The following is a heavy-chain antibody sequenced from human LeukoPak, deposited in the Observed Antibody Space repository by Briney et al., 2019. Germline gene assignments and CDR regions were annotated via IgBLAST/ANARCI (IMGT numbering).Heavy chain of an antibody. CDR1: GFTFSSYG. J-gene: IGHJ4*02. Sequence: GGSLRLSCAASGFTFSSYGMHWVRQAPGKGLEWVAFIRYDGSNKYYADSVKGRFTISRDNSKNTLYLQMNSLRAEDTAVYYCAREQFGRLWSGATGDYWGQGTLVTVSS. CDR2: IRYDGSNK. V-gene: IGHV3-30*02. D-gene: IGHD1-26*01. CDR3: AREQFGRLWSGATGDY.